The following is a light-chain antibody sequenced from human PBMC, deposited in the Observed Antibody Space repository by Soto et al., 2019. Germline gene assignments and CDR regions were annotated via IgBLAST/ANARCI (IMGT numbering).Light chain of an antibody. J-gene: IGKJ5*01. CDR1: QSVSSSY. V-gene: IGKV3-20*01. CDR3: QQYSDSPSIT. Sequence: EIVLTQSPGTLSLSPGERATLSCRASQSVSSSYLAWYQQKPGQAPRLLIFGASSRATGIPDRFSGSGSGTDFTLTISRLEPEDFAVFYCQQYSDSPSITFGQGTRWRL. CDR2: GAS.